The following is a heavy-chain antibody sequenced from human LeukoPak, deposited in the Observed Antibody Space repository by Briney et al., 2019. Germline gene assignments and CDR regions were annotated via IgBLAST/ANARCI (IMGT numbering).Heavy chain of an antibody. CDR1: GSTVSSNY. J-gene: IGHJ4*02. D-gene: IGHD1-26*01. CDR3: AKMYSGSYYPYFDY. V-gene: IGHV3-53*04. CDR2: ICSGGST. Sequence: GGSLRLSCAASGSTVSSNYMSWVRQAPGKGLEWVSVICSGGSTYYADSVKGRFTISRHNSKNTLYLQMNSLRAEDTAVYYCAKMYSGSYYPYFDYWGQGTLVTVSS.